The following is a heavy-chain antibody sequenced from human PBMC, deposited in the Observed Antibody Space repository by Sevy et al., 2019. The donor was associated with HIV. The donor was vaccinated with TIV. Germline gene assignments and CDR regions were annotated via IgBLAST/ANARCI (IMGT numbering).Heavy chain of an antibody. CDR2: IYYSGRT. V-gene: IGHV4-39*01. Sequence: SETLSLTCTVSGGSISSSSYYWGWIRQPPGKGMEWIGSIYYSGRTYYNPSLKSRVTISVDTSKNQFSLKLSSVTAADTAVYYCARRAGIAPYYYGMDVWGQGTTVTVSS. D-gene: IGHD6-13*01. J-gene: IGHJ6*02. CDR1: GGSISSSSYY. CDR3: ARRAGIAPYYYGMDV.